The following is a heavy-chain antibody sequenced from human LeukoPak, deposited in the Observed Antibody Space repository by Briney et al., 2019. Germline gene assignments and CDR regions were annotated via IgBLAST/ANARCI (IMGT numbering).Heavy chain of an antibody. CDR3: ARQTAYSSSSRWFDP. CDR1: GYRFTSYW. V-gene: IGHV5-51*01. J-gene: IGHJ5*02. CDR2: IYPGDSDT. D-gene: IGHD6-6*01. Sequence: GESLKISCKGSGYRFTSYWIGWVRQMPGKGLEWMGIIYPGDSDTRYSPSFQGQVTISADKSISTAYLQWSSLKASDTAMYYCARQTAYSSSSRWFDPWGQGTLVTVSS.